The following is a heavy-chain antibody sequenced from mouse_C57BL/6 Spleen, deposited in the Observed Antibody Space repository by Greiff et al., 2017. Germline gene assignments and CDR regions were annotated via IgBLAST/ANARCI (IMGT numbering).Heavy chain of an antibody. D-gene: IGHD2-3*01. V-gene: IGHV5-6*02. CDR2: ISSGGSYT. CDR1: GFTFSSYG. Sequence: DVMLVESGGDLVKPGGSLKLSCAASGFTFSSYGMSWVRQTPDKRLEWVATISSGGSYTYYPDSVKGRFTISRDNAKNTLYLQMSSLKSEDTARYYCARHPYDGYYESYWYFDVWGTGTTVTVSS. J-gene: IGHJ1*03. CDR3: ARHPYDGYYESYWYFDV.